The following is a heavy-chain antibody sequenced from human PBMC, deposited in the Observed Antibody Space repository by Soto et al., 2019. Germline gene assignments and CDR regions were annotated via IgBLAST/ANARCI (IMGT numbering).Heavy chain of an antibody. CDR2: TYYRSKWYN. Sequence: PSQTLSLTCAISGDSVSSNSAAWNWIRQSTSRGLEWLGRTYYRSKWYNDYAVSVKSRITINPDTSKNQFSLQLNSVTPEDTAVYYCARAPSITIFGVVDYYGMDVWGQGTTVTVSS. CDR1: GDSVSSNSAA. V-gene: IGHV6-1*01. CDR3: ARAPSITIFGVVDYYGMDV. J-gene: IGHJ6*02. D-gene: IGHD3-3*01.